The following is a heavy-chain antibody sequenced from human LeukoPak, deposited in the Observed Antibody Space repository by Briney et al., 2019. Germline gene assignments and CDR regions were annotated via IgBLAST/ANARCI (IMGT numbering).Heavy chain of an antibody. CDR1: GFTFSSYA. Sequence: GGSLRLSCAASGFTFSSYAMHWVRQAPGKGLEWVAVISYDGSNKYYADSVKGRFTISRDNSKNTLYLQMNSLRAEDTAVYYCARDSEGSGSCLDYWGQGTLVTVSS. D-gene: IGHD3-3*01. CDR3: ARDSEGSGSCLDY. CDR2: ISYDGSNK. J-gene: IGHJ4*02. V-gene: IGHV3-30*04.